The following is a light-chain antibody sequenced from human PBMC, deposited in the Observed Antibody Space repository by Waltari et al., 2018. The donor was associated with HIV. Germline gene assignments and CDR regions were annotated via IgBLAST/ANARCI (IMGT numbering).Light chain of an antibody. CDR1: SSDVGGYNY. J-gene: IGLJ1*01. CDR2: DVS. CDR3: SSYTSSITRYV. V-gene: IGLV2-14*03. Sequence: QSALTQPASVSGSPGQSITISCIGTSSDVGGYNYVSWYQQHPGKAPKLMIYDVSNRPSGVSNRFSGSKSGNTASLTIPGLQAEDEADYYCSSYTSSITRYVFGTGTKVTVL.